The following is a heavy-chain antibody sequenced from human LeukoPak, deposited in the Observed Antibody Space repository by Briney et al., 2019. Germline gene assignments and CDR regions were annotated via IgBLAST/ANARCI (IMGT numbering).Heavy chain of an antibody. V-gene: IGHV3-15*01. CDR2: IKSKTDGGTT. Sequence: PGGSLRLSCAASGFTFSNAWMSWVRQAPGKGLEWVGRIKSKTDGGTTDYAAPVKGRFTISRDDSKNTLYLQMNSLKTEDTAVYYCTTDHDILTAGDYWGQGTLVTVSS. CDR1: GFTFSNAW. CDR3: TTDHDILTAGDY. J-gene: IGHJ4*02. D-gene: IGHD3-9*01.